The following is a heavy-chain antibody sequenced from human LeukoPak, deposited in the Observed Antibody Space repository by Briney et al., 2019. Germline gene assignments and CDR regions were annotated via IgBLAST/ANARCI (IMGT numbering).Heavy chain of an antibody. CDR1: GFTFINYA. D-gene: IGHD6-19*01. CDR3: AKDRAVSGAESYFDY. V-gene: IGHV3-23*01. J-gene: IGHJ4*02. Sequence: GGSLRLSCAASGFTFINYAMTWVRQAPGKGLEWVSAISGGGTTYYADSVKGRFTISRDNSKNKLYLQMNSLRAEDTAVYSCAKDRAVSGAESYFDYWGQGTLVTVSS. CDR2: ISGGGTT.